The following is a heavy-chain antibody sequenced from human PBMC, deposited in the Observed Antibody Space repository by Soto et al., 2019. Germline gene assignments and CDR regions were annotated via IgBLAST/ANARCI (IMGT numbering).Heavy chain of an antibody. Sequence: ASVKVSCKASGCTFSSYAISWVRQAPGQGLEWMGGIIPIFGTANYAQKFQGRVTITADESTSTAYMELSSLRSEDTAVYYCARGGDLRFRPTPDYYYYGMDVWGQGTTFTVSS. CDR1: GCTFSSYA. J-gene: IGHJ6*01. CDR3: ARGGDLRFRPTPDYYYYGMDV. D-gene: IGHD3-3*01. V-gene: IGHV1-69*13. CDR2: IIPIFGTA.